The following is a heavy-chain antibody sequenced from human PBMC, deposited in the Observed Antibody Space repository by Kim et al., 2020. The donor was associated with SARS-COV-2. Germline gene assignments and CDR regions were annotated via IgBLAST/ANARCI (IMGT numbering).Heavy chain of an antibody. CDR1: RRTNNNYY. V-gene: IGHV4-59*01. CDR3: ARRGVYGDYVDY. CDR2: NYYSGST. D-gene: IGHD4-17*01. Sequence: TVSRRTNNNYYWGWNRQTPKKGLELIGYNYYSGSTNYNPSLKSRVTMSVDTSKNQFSLKLSSVTAADTAVYYCARRGVYGDYVDYWGQGTLAT. J-gene: IGHJ4*02.